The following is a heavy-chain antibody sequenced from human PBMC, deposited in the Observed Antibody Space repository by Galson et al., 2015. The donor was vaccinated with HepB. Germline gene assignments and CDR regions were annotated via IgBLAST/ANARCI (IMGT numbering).Heavy chain of an antibody. CDR2: ISYDGSNK. CDR3: AKDRSSSCVDY. CDR1: GFTFSSYG. V-gene: IGHV3-30*18. J-gene: IGHJ4*02. D-gene: IGHD6-13*01. Sequence: SLRLSCAASGFTFSSYGMHWVRQAPGKGLEWVAVISYDGSNKYYADSVKGRFTISRDNSKNTLYLQMNSLRAEDTAVYYCAKDRSSSCVDYWGQGTPVTVSA.